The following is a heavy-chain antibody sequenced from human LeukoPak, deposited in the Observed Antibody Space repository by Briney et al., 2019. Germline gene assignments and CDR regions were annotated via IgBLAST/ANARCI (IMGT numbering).Heavy chain of an antibody. V-gene: IGHV5-51*01. CDR3: ARQGQVRYFDSTFKPDDAFDI. CDR2: IYPGDSDT. D-gene: IGHD3-9*01. Sequence: GESLKISCKSSGYNFVNYWIAWVRQMPGKGLEWMGIIYPGDSDTRYSPSFQGQVTISADRSISTAYLQWSSLKASDTAMYYCARQGQVRYFDSTFKPDDAFDIWGQGTMVTVSS. J-gene: IGHJ3*02. CDR1: GYNFVNYW.